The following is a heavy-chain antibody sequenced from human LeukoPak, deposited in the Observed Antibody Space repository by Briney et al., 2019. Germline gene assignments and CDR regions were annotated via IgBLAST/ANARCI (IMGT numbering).Heavy chain of an antibody. J-gene: IGHJ2*01. CDR1: GSSISSGYY. CDR3: ARSDNWPACYFDL. Sequence: SETLTLTCTVSGSSISSGYYWGWIRQPPGKGLEWIGSIFHTGNAYYNPSLKSRVTISADTSKNQFSLKMSSVTAADTAVYYCARSDNWPACYFDLWGRGTLVTVSS. CDR2: IFHTGNA. D-gene: IGHD1-20*01. V-gene: IGHV4-38-2*02.